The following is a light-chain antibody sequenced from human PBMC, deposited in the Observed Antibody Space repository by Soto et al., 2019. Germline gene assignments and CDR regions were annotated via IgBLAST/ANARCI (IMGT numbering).Light chain of an antibody. J-gene: IGKJ5*01. CDR1: QSVSSS. CDR3: QQRTNWRIT. V-gene: IGKV3-11*01. CDR2: DTS. Sequence: EVVLTQYTATLSFSPGERSTLSCMASQSVSSSLAWYQQTPGQSPRLLIYDTSNRATGIPARFSGSGSGTDFTLTISSLEPEDFAVYYCQQRTNWRITFGQGTRLEI.